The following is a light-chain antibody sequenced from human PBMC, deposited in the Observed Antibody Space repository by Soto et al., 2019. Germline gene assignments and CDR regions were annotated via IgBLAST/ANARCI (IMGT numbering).Light chain of an antibody. CDR3: ETWDNTAVV. J-gene: IGLJ2*01. V-gene: IGLV4-60*03. Sequence: QPVLTQSSSASASLGSSVRLTCTLSSGHSGYSIAWHQQQPGKAPRYLMRLEGSGGYNKGSGVPARFSGSSSGADRYLTISNLQSEDEADYYCETWDNTAVVFGGGTKVTVL. CDR2: LEGSGGY. CDR1: SGHSGYS.